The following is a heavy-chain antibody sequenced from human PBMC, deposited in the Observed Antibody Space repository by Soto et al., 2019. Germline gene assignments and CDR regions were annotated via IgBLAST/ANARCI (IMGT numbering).Heavy chain of an antibody. D-gene: IGHD3-9*01. Sequence: QVQLQESGPGLEKPSQTLSLACTVSGGSISSGDYYWSWIRQPPGKGLEWIGSIYYSGSIYYNPSLKSRVTIPVDTSKNQFSLKLSSVPAAATAVYYCARDIPTRTNVLRYFGPAWGQGTLVTVSS. CDR1: GGSISSGDYY. CDR3: ARDIPTRTNVLRYFGPA. J-gene: IGHJ5*02. CDR2: IYYSGSI. V-gene: IGHV4-30-4*01.